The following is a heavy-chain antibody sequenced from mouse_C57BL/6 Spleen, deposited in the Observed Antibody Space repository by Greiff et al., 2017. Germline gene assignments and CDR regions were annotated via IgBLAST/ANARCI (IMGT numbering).Heavy chain of an antibody. Sequence: EVQRVESGGGLVKPGGSLKLSCAASGFTFSSYAMSWVRQTPEKRLEWVATISDGGSYTYYPDNVKGRFTISRDNAKNNLYLQMSHLKSEDTAMYYCARDRSSYVGWYFDVWGTGTTVTVSS. CDR2: ISDGGSYT. V-gene: IGHV5-4*01. J-gene: IGHJ1*03. D-gene: IGHD1-1*01. CDR1: GFTFSSYA. CDR3: ARDRSSYVGWYFDV.